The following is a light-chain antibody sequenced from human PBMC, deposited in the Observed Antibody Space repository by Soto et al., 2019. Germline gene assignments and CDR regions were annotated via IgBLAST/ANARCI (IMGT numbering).Light chain of an antibody. CDR1: SSDVGAYNY. CDR2: DVT. V-gene: IGLV2-14*03. J-gene: IGLJ1*01. Sequence: QSALTQPASVSGSPGQSITISCTGSSSDVGAYNYDSWYQQHHPGEAPKLIIYDVTHRHAGVSNRFSGSKSSNTASLTISGLQTEDEADYYCSSYTSAATYVFGTGTKVTVL. CDR3: SSYTSAATYV.